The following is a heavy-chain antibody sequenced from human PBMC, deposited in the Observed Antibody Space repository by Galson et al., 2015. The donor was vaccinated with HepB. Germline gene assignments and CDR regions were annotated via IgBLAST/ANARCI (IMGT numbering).Heavy chain of an antibody. Sequence: SVKVSCKASGYTFTGYYMHWVRQAPGQGLEWMGWINTNTGNPTYAQGFTGRFVFSLDTSVSTAYLQISSLKAEDTAVYYCARGYGAPPYYYDSSGYFDAFDIWGQGTMVTVSS. J-gene: IGHJ3*02. D-gene: IGHD3-22*01. V-gene: IGHV7-4-1*02. CDR3: ARGYGAPPYYYDSSGYFDAFDI. CDR2: INTNTGNP. CDR1: GYTFTGYY.